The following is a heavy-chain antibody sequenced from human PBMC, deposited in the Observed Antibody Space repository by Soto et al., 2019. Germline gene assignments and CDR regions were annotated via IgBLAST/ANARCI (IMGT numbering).Heavy chain of an antibody. CDR2: IYYSGST. V-gene: IGHV4-39*01. Sequence: QLQLQESGPGLVKPSETLSLTCTVSGGSISSSSYYWGWIRQPPGKGLEWIGSIYYSGSTYYNPSLKSRVTISVDTSKNQFSLKLSSVTAADTAVYYCARQWELLYPPNWGQGTLVTVSS. J-gene: IGHJ4*02. CDR3: ARQWELLYPPN. D-gene: IGHD1-26*01. CDR1: GGSISSSSYY.